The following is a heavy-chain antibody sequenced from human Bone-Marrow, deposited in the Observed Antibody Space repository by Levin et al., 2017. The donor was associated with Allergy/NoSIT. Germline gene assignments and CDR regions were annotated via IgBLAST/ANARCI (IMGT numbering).Heavy chain of an antibody. Sequence: GGSLRLSCAASGFIFDQHGMSWVRQAPGKGLEWVSGINWNGDSIDYADSVKGRFTISRDNGRNSLYLQMNGLRAADTALYYCARVRQAGYYESTGSYRVTLSYFDLWGRGTLVTVSS. CDR3: ARVRQAGYYESTGSYRVTLSYFDL. V-gene: IGHV3-20*04. CDR1: GFIFDQHG. J-gene: IGHJ2*01. CDR2: INWNGDSI. D-gene: IGHD3-22*01.